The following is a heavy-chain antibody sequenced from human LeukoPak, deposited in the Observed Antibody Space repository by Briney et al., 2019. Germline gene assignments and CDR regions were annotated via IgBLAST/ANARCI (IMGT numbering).Heavy chain of an antibody. CDR3: AKDWTYYDFWSGYNSYLF. CDR1: GFTFSSYS. J-gene: IGHJ3*01. Sequence: EAGGSLRLSCAASGFTFSSYSMNWVRQAPGKGLEWVSSISSSSSYIYYADSVKGRFTISRDNSKNTLYLQMNSLRAEDTAVYYCAKDWTYYDFWSGYNSYLFWGQGTMVTVSS. D-gene: IGHD3-3*01. CDR2: ISSSSSYI. V-gene: IGHV3-21*04.